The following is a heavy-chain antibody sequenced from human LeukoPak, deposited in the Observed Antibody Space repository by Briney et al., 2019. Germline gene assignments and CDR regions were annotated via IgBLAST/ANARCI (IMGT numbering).Heavy chain of an antibody. CDR2: INHSGST. CDR3: ARAGKHIVVVTAAYYFDY. Sequence: PSETLSLTCAVYGGSFSGYYWSWIRQPPGKGLEWIGEINHSGSTNYNPSLKSRVTISVDTFKNQFSMKLSSVTAADTAVYYCARAGKHIVVVTAAYYFDYWGQGTLVTVSS. J-gene: IGHJ4*02. V-gene: IGHV4-34*01. D-gene: IGHD2-21*02. CDR1: GGSFSGYY.